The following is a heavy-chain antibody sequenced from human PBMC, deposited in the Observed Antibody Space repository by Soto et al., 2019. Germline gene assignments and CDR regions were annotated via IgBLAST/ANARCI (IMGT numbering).Heavy chain of an antibody. Sequence: LSLTCIVSNYSISSGYHWGWIRQPPGKGLEGIGTIYQSGNTYQNPSLKSRVILSIDTSKNQFSLNLRNVTAADTAVYYCVRGKVNFDFCGKGILVTVSS. CDR3: VRGKVNFDF. J-gene: IGHJ4*02. CDR1: NYSISSGYH. V-gene: IGHV4-38-2*02. CDR2: IYQSGNT.